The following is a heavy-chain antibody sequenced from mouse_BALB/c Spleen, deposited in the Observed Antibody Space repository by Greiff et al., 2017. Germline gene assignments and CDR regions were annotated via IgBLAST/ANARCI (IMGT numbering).Heavy chain of an antibody. CDR1: GYTFTSYW. V-gene: IGHV1S22*01. CDR3: TRENAYYRYDGFAY. D-gene: IGHD2-14*01. J-gene: IGHJ3*01. CDR2: IYPGSGST. Sequence: LQQPGSELVRPGASVKLSCKASGYTFTSYWMHWVKQRPGQGLEWIGNIYPGSGSTNYDEKFKSKATLTVDTSSSTAYMQLSSLTSEDSAVYYCTRENAYYRYDGFAYWGQGTLVTVSA.